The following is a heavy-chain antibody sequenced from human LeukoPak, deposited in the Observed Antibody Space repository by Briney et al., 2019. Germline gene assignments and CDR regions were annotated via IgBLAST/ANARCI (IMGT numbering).Heavy chain of an antibody. CDR1: GFTFSDYS. D-gene: IGHD5-24*01. Sequence: PGGSLRLSCAASGFTFSDYSMNWVRQAPGKGLEWISYIGIDSGNTNYADSVKGRCTISGDKAKNSLYLQSNSLRVEDTAVYYCARDYKYPFDNWGQGTLVTVSS. CDR2: IGIDSGNT. CDR3: ARDYKYPFDN. J-gene: IGHJ4*02. V-gene: IGHV3-48*01.